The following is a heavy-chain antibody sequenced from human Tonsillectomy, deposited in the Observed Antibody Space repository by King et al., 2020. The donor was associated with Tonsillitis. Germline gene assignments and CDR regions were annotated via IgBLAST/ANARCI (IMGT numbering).Heavy chain of an antibody. V-gene: IGHV1-69*04. CDR2: IIPLLGMT. J-gene: IGHJ4*02. CDR1: GGIFSSYA. CDR3: ARDRAVTIYSPPGY. Sequence: QLVQSGAEVKKPGSSVKVSCKTSGGIFSSYAIHWVRQSPGQGLEWMGRIIPLLGMTNYPQKFQGRVTITADNSTSTAYMELSSLKSDDTAVYSCARDRAVTIYSPPGYWGQGTLVTVSS. D-gene: IGHD4-17*01.